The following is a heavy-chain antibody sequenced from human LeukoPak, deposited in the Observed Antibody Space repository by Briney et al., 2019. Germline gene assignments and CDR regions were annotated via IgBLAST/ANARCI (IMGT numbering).Heavy chain of an antibody. V-gene: IGHV4-59*11. CDR3: ARDLGASYGGNAFDI. Sequence: SETLSLTCTVSGGSISSHYWSWIRQTPGKGLEWIGYIYYSGSTNYNPSLKSRVTISVDTSKNQFSLKLSSVTAADTAVYYCARDLGASYGGNAFDIWGQGTMVTVSS. J-gene: IGHJ3*02. D-gene: IGHD4-23*01. CDR2: IYYSGST. CDR1: GGSISSHY.